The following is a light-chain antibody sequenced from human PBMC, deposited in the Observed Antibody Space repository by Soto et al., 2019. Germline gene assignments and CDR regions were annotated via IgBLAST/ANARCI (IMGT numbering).Light chain of an antibody. CDR2: AAS. Sequence: DIQLTQSPSFVSASVGDRVTITCRASQDISRYLAWYQQKPGEAPKLLISAASTLQSGVPSRFSGSGSGTQFTLTVTYLLPEDFATYSCQQLFSYSSFGQGTRLEIK. V-gene: IGKV1-9*01. CDR1: QDISRY. J-gene: IGKJ5*01. CDR3: QQLFSYSS.